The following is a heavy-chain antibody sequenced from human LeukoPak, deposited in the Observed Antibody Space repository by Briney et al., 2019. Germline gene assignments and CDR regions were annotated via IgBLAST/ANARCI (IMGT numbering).Heavy chain of an antibody. CDR1: GFTVSSNY. Sequence: LRLSCAASGFTVSSNYMSWIRQPPGKGLEWIGYIYYSGSTYYNPSLKSRVTISVDTSKNQFSLKLSSVTAADTAVYYCARAQLRTYGTIDYWGQGTLVTVSS. V-gene: IGHV4-30-4*08. J-gene: IGHJ4*02. CDR3: ARAQLRTYGTIDY. D-gene: IGHD4-17*01. CDR2: IYYSGST.